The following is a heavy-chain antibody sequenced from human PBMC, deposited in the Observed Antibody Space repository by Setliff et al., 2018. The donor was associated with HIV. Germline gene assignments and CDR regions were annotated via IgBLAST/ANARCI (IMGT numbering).Heavy chain of an antibody. V-gene: IGHV3-33*08. CDR1: GFTFDDYG. CDR3: AKGVKWLDP. Sequence: PGGSLRLSCSASGFTFDDYGMSWVRQAPGKGLEWVAVIWYDATNKYYTDSVKGRFTISRDNSKNTLYLQMNSLRAEDTAVYYCAKGVKWLDPWGQGTLVTVSS. CDR2: IWYDATNK. J-gene: IGHJ5*02. D-gene: IGHD3-16*01.